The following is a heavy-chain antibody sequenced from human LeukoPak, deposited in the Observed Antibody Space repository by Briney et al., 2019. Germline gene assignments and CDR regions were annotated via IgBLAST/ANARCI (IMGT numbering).Heavy chain of an antibody. Sequence: QPGGSLRLSCAASGFTSSTYGMHWVRQAPGKGPEWVAVIRYDGSNKNYGDSVKGRFTISRDNSKNTLYLQMNSLRAEDTAVYYCARALSAMVPDYWGQGTLLTVSS. CDR1: GFTSSTYG. D-gene: IGHD5-18*01. CDR2: IRYDGSNK. J-gene: IGHJ4*02. CDR3: ARALSAMVPDY. V-gene: IGHV3-33*01.